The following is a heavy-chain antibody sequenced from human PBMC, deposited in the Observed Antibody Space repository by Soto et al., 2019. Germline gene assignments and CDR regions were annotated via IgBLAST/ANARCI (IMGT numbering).Heavy chain of an antibody. CDR1: GYTFTSYG. CDR2: ISAYNGNT. CDR3: ATHLRGGAFNI. Sequence: ASVKVSCKASGYTFTSYGISWVRQAPGQGLEWMGWISAYNGNTNYAQKHQGRVTMTTATSTSTTYMELKNLRSDDTSVEYWATHLRGGAFNIWGQGTKVTVTS. D-gene: IGHD3-10*01. V-gene: IGHV1-18*01. J-gene: IGHJ3*02.